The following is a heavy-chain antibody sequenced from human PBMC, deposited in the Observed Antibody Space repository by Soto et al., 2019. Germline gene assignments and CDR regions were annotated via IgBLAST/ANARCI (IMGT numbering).Heavy chain of an antibody. Sequence: SETLSLTCAVSSGSISSSNWWSWVRQPPGKGLEWIGEIYHSGSTNYNPSLKSRVTISVDTSKNQFSLKLSSVTAADTAVYYCAREGMPRYYDFWSGYLSYFDYWGQGTLVTVSS. D-gene: IGHD3-3*01. J-gene: IGHJ4*02. CDR3: AREGMPRYYDFWSGYLSYFDY. V-gene: IGHV4-4*02. CDR2: IYHSGST. CDR1: SGSISSSNW.